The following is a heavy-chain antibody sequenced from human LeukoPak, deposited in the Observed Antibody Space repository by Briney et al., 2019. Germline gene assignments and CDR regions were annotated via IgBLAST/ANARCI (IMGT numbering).Heavy chain of an antibody. Sequence: GASVKVSCKASGYTFTGYYMHWVRQAPGQGLEWMGWINPNSGGTNYAQKFQGRVTMTRDTSISTAYMELSRLRSDDTAVYYCARDGYSGYDLSLADYWGQGTLVTVSS. V-gene: IGHV1-2*02. CDR3: ARDGYSGYDLSLADY. D-gene: IGHD5-12*01. CDR1: GYTFTGYY. J-gene: IGHJ4*02. CDR2: INPNSGGT.